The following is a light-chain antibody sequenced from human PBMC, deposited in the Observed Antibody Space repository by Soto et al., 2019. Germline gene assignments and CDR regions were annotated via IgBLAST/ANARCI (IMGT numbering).Light chain of an antibody. Sequence: QSALTQPASVSGSPGQSITISCTGTSSDVGSYNLVSWYQQDPGKAPKLMIYEGSKRPSGISNRFSGSKSGNTASLTISGLQAEDEADYYCSSYAGSNTLYVFGTGTKLTVL. CDR1: SSDVGSYNL. CDR2: EGS. CDR3: SSYAGSNTLYV. J-gene: IGLJ1*01. V-gene: IGLV2-23*01.